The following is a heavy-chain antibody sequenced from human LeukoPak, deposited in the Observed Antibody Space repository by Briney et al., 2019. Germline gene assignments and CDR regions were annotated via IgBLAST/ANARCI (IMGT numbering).Heavy chain of an antibody. CDR3: AKSVGLASGYYFDY. Sequence: GGPLRLSCAASGFTFDDYAMHWVRQAPGKGLEWVSGISWNSGSIGYADSVKGRFTISRDNAKNSLYLQMNSLRAEDMALYYCAKSVGLASGYYFDYGGQGTLVTVSS. CDR1: GFTFDDYA. CDR2: ISWNSGSI. D-gene: IGHD1-26*01. V-gene: IGHV3-9*03. J-gene: IGHJ4*02.